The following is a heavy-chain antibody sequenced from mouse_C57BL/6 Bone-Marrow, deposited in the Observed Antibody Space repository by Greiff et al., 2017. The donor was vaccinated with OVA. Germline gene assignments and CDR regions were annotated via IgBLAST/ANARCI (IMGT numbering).Heavy chain of an antibody. Sequence: EVKLQESGGGLVKPGGSLKLSCAASGFTFSDYGMHWVRQAPEKGLEWVAYISSGSSTIYYADTVKGRFTISRDNAKNTLFLQMTSLRSEDTAMYYCAREGDYDWFAYWGQGTLVTVSA. V-gene: IGHV5-17*01. CDR3: AREGDYDWFAY. D-gene: IGHD2-4*01. CDR1: GFTFSDYG. CDR2: ISSGSSTI. J-gene: IGHJ3*01.